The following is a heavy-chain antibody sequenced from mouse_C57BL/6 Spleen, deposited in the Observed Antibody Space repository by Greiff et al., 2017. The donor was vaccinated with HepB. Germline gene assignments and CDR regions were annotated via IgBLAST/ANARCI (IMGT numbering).Heavy chain of an antibody. Sequence: VQLQQSGAELVRPGASVKLSCTASGFNIKDDYMHWVKQRPEQGLEWIGWIDPENGDTEYASKFQGKATITADTSSNTAYLQLSSLTSEDTAVYYCTTPYGSSYVFDYWGRGTTLTVSS. J-gene: IGHJ2*01. V-gene: IGHV14-4*01. D-gene: IGHD1-1*01. CDR3: TTPYGSSYVFDY. CDR2: IDPENGDT. CDR1: GFNIKDDY.